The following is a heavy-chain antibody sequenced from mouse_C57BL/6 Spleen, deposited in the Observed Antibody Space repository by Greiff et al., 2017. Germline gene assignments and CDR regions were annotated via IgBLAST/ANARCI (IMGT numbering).Heavy chain of an antibody. Sequence: DVQLVESGGGLVQPGGSLKLSCAASGFTFSDYYMYWVRQTPEKRLEWVAYISNGGGSTYYPDTVKGRFTISRDNAKNTLYLQMSRLKSEDTAMYYCARRGYGSSYEGAMDYWGQGTSVTVSS. V-gene: IGHV5-12*01. CDR1: GFTFSDYY. J-gene: IGHJ4*01. CDR2: ISNGGGST. CDR3: ARRGYGSSYEGAMDY. D-gene: IGHD1-1*01.